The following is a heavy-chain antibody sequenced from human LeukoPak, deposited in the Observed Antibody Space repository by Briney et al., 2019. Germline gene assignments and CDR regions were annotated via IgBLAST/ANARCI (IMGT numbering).Heavy chain of an antibody. V-gene: IGHV4-39*07. CDR3: ARGVSIAAAHFDY. CDR1: GDSITSGSYY. CDR2: IYYSGNT. Sequence: SETLSLTCTVSGDSITSGSYYWGWIRQPPGRGLEWIGSIYYSGNTYYNPSLKSRVTISVDTSKNQFSLKLSSVTAADTAVYYCARGVSIAAAHFDYWGQGTLVTVSS. J-gene: IGHJ4*02. D-gene: IGHD6-13*01.